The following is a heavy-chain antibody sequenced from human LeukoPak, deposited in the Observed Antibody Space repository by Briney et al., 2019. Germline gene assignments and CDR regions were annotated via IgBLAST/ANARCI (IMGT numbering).Heavy chain of an antibody. V-gene: IGHV3-33*08. J-gene: IGHJ3*02. CDR1: GFTFSSFN. CDR3: ARAVGPFDI. Sequence: GGSLRLSCAASGFTFSSFNMNWVRQAPGKGLEWVAVMWYGGSIKYYADSVKGRFTISRDNSKNTLYPQMSSLRAEDTAVYYCARAVGPFDIWGQGTIVIVSS. CDR2: MWYGGSIK.